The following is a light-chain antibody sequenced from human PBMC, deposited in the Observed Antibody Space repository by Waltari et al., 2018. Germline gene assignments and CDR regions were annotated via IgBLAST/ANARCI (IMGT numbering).Light chain of an antibody. V-gene: IGLV1-44*01. CDR3: VAWDVSLSGYV. Sequence: QSVLTQPPSASGTPGQRVTISCSGSSSNIGSRPVTWYQQFPGTTPKLLIHDSNQRPSGVPDRFSGSKSGTSASLAISGLQSEDEADYYCVAWDVSLSGYVFGTGTKVTVL. CDR2: DSN. CDR1: SSNIGSRP. J-gene: IGLJ1*01.